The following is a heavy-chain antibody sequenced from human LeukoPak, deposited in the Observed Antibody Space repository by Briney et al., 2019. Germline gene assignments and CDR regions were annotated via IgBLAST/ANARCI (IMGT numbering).Heavy chain of an antibody. D-gene: IGHD3-9*01. CDR3: ARATILRYFDWPHMDV. CDR1: GYTFTSYG. V-gene: IGHV1-18*01. J-gene: IGHJ6*03. Sequence: ASVKVSCKASGYTFTSYGISWVRQAPGQGLEWMGWISAYNGNTNYAQKLQGRVTMTTDTSTSTANMELRSLRSDDTAVYYCARATILRYFDWPHMDVWGKGTTV. CDR2: ISAYNGNT.